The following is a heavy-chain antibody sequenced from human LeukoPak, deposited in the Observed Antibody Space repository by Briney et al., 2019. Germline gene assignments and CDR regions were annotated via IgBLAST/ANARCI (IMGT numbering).Heavy chain of an antibody. CDR2: IKQDGSEK. V-gene: IGHV3-7*03. D-gene: IGHD6-13*01. CDR3: ARQEQQLVYAFDI. Sequence: GGSLRLSCAASGFTFTNYWMSWVRQAPGKGLEWVANIKQDGSEKYYVDSVKGRFTISRDNAKNSLYLQMNSLRAEDTAVYYCARQEQQLVYAFDIWGQGTMVTVSS. CDR1: GFTFTNYW. J-gene: IGHJ3*02.